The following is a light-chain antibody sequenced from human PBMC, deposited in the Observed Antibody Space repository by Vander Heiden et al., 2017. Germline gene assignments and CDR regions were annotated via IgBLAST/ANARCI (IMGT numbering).Light chain of an antibody. CDR1: QSVLYSSNNKNY. Sequence: DIVMTQSPDSLAVSLGERATINCKSSQSVLYSSNNKNYLAGYQQKPGQPPKLLMYWASTRESGVPDRFSGSGSGTDFTLTISSLQAEDVAVYYCQQYYSTPFTFGPGTKVDIK. V-gene: IGKV4-1*01. CDR2: WAS. CDR3: QQYYSTPFT. J-gene: IGKJ3*01.